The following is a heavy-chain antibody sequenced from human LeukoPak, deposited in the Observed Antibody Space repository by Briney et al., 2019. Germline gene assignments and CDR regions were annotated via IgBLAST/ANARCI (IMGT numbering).Heavy chain of an antibody. J-gene: IGHJ4*02. CDR1: GFSFSSYW. Sequence: PGGSLRLSCAASGFSFSSYWMNWVRQAPGKGLEWVANIKQDGSEKYYVDSVKGRLTISRDNAKNSLYLQMNSLRAEDTAVYYCASGGYSFFYWGQGTLVTVSS. CDR3: ASGGYSFFY. D-gene: IGHD5-18*01. V-gene: IGHV3-7*03. CDR2: IKQDGSEK.